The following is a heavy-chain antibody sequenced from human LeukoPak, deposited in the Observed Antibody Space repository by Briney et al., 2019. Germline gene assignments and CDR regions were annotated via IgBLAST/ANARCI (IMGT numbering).Heavy chain of an antibody. D-gene: IGHD6-13*01. CDR1: GGSISSSSYY. Sequence: PSETLSLTCTVSGGSISSSSYYWGWIRQPPGKGLEWIGSMYSSGSTYYNPSLKSRVTMSVDTSKNQFSLKLSSVTAADTAVYYCARDIVAAAGSFDYWGQGTQATVSS. J-gene: IGHJ4*02. V-gene: IGHV4-39*07. CDR2: MYSSGST. CDR3: ARDIVAAAGSFDY.